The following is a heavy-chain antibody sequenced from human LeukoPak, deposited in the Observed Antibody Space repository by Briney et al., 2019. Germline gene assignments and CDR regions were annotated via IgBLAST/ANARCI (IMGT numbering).Heavy chain of an antibody. Sequence: GGSLRLSCAASGFTSSSYVMNWVRQAPGKGLEWVSVISGGGGSTCYADSVKGRFTISRDNSKNTLFLQMNSLRAEDTAVYYCAKGGYCSSTSCYVGWFDPWGRGTLVSVSS. CDR3: AKGGYCSSTSCYVGWFDP. V-gene: IGHV3-23*01. CDR1: GFTSSSYV. J-gene: IGHJ5*02. CDR2: ISGGGGST. D-gene: IGHD2-2*01.